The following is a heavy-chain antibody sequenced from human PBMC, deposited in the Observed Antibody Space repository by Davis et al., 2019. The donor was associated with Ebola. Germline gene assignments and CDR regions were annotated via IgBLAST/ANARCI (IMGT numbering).Heavy chain of an antibody. CDR2: IYYSGST. CDR1: DGSINSYY. J-gene: IGHJ4*02. D-gene: IGHD1-7*01. CDR3: ARGRTTQDY. Sequence: SETLSLTCTVSDGSINSYYWSWIRQPPGKGLEWIGYIYYSGSTNYNPSLKSRVTISVDTSKNQFSLKLSSVTAADTAVYYCARGRTTQDYWGQGTLVTVSS. V-gene: IGHV4-59*01.